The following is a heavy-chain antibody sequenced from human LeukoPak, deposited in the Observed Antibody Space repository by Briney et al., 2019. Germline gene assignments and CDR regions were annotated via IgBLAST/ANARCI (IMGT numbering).Heavy chain of an antibody. V-gene: IGHV1-2*02. Sequence: APVKVSCKASGYTFTGYYKHWVRQAPGQGLEWMGWINPNSGGTNYAQKFQGRVTMTRDTSISTAYMELSRLRSGDTAVYYCARDWSYGYYFDYWGQGTLVTVSS. CDR1: GYTFTGYY. CDR3: ARDWSYGYYFDY. CDR2: INPNSGGT. D-gene: IGHD5-18*01. J-gene: IGHJ4*02.